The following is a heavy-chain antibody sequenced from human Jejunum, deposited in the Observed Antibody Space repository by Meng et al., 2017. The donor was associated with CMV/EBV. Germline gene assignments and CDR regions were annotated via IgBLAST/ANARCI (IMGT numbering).Heavy chain of an antibody. V-gene: IGHV4-30-4*08. CDR1: GDSISNGDDY. CDR2: IYYSGNT. Sequence: SGDSISNGDDYWTWIRQSPGKGLEWIGYIYYSGNTFYNPSLQSRVSISVDTSKNQFSLNLGSVTAADTALYYCATRLSASAQIDNWGQGTLVTVSS. CDR3: ATRLSASAQIDN. J-gene: IGHJ4*02. D-gene: IGHD3-16*01.